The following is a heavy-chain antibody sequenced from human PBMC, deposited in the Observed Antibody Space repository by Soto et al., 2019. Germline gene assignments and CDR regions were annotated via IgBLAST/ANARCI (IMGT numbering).Heavy chain of an antibody. CDR2: ISSSSSTR. CDR3: AGSIRVVGATPVSGWTPYGMDV. J-gene: IGHJ6*02. CDR1: GFTFSSYS. D-gene: IGHD1-26*01. V-gene: IGHV3-48*01. Sequence: GGSLRLSCAASGFTFSSYSMNWVRQAPGKGLEWVSYISSSSSTRYYADSVKGRFTISRDNAKNTLYLQMNSLRAEDTAVYYCAGSIRVVGATPVSGWTPYGMDVWGQGTTVTVSS.